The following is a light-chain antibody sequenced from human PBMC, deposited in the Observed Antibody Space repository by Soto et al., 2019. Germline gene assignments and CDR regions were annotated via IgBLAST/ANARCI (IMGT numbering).Light chain of an antibody. CDR2: EVS. Sequence: QSALTQPASVSGSPGQSITISCTGTTSDVGGYNYVSWYQQHPGKVPKLLIHEVSIRPSGVSNRFSGSKSGNTASLTISGLQAEDEADYYCLSKTSSISYVFGTGTKVTVL. CDR1: TSDVGGYNY. CDR3: LSKTSSISYV. V-gene: IGLV2-14*01. J-gene: IGLJ1*01.